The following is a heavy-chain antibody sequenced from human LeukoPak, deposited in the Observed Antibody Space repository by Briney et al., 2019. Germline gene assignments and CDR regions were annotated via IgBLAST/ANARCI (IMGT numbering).Heavy chain of an antibody. CDR3: ARRSLDDYVWGSYRPLYFDY. CDR2: IYHSGST. Sequence: SGTLSLTCAVSGGSISSSNWWSWVRQPPGKGLEWIGVIYHSGSTNYNPSLKSRVTISVDKSKNQFSLKLSSVTAADTAVYYCARRSLDDYVWGSYRPLYFDYWGQGTLVTVSS. D-gene: IGHD3-16*02. V-gene: IGHV4-4*02. CDR1: GGSISSSNW. J-gene: IGHJ4*02.